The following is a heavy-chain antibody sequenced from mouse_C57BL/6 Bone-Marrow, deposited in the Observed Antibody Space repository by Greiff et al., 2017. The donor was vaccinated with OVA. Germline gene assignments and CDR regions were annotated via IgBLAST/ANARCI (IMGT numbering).Heavy chain of an antibody. CDR2: IRNKANNHAT. J-gene: IGHJ4*01. V-gene: IGHV6-6*01. CDR3: TIYYGYGYAMDY. D-gene: IGHD2-2*01. CDR1: GFTFSDAW. Sequence: EVKVEESGGGLVQPGGSMKLSCAASGFTFSDAWMDWVRQSPEKGLEWVAEIRNKANNHATYYAESVKGRFTISRDDSKSSVYLQMNSLRAEDTGIYYCTIYYGYGYAMDYWGQGTSVTVSS.